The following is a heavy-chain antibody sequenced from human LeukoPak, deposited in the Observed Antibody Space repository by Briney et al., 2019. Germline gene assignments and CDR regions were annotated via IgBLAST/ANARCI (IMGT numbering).Heavy chain of an antibody. V-gene: IGHV5-51*01. CDR2: IYPGDSDT. D-gene: IGHD3-22*01. Sequence: GESLKTSCKGSGYSFTSYWIGWVRQMPGKGLEWMVSIYPGDSDTRYSPSFQGQVTISAHKSICTDYLQCSSLKASDTAMYYCARRHYYDSSGYYYGYWGQGTLVTVSS. CDR1: GYSFTSYW. CDR3: ARRHYYDSSGYYYGY. J-gene: IGHJ4*02.